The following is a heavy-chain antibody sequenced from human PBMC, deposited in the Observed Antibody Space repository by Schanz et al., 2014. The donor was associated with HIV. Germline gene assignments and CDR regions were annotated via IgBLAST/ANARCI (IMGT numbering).Heavy chain of an antibody. J-gene: IGHJ4*02. V-gene: IGHV4-31*03. D-gene: IGHD2-15*01. CDR1: GGSISSGGYY. CDR2: IYYSGST. Sequence: QVQLQESGPGLVKPSQTLSLTCTVSGGSISSGGYYWNWIRQHPGKGLEWIGYIYYSGSTYYNPSLKSRVTMSVDTSENHFSLKLSSATVADTAVYYCARAGYCSGGSCYGLGDNWGQGTLVTVSS. CDR3: ARAGYCSGGSCYGLGDN.